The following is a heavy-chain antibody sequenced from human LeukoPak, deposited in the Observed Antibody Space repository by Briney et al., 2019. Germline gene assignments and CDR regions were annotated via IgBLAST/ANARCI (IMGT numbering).Heavy chain of an antibody. CDR2: IYYSGST. J-gene: IGHJ6*02. D-gene: IGHD4-17*01. CDR3: AGGPTVTTWSEDLYYYYGMDV. Sequence: KPSETLSLTCTVSGGSISSGGYYWSWIRQHPGKGLEWIGYIYYSGSTYYNPSLKSRVTISVDTSKNQFSLKLSSVTAADTAVYYCAGGPTVTTWSEDLYYYYGMDVWGQGTTVTVSS. CDR1: GGSISSGGYY. V-gene: IGHV4-31*03.